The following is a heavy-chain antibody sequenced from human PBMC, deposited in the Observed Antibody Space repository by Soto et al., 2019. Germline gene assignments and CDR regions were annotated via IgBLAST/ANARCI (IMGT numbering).Heavy chain of an antibody. D-gene: IGHD2-15*01. J-gene: IGHJ6*02. V-gene: IGHV3-11*01. CDR2: ISSSGSTI. CDR1: GFSFSDYY. Sequence: QVQLVESGGGLVKPGGSLRLSCAASGFSFSDYYMSWIRQAPGKGLEWISYISSSGSTIYYADSVKGRFTVSRDNAKDSLWLQVKRLRAEATAGYYCARNGYCSRDACSYGVDVWGQGTTVTVSS. CDR3: ARNGYCSRDACSYGVDV.